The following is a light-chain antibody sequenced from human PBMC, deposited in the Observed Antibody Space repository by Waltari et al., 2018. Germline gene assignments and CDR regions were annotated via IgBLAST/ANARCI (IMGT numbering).Light chain of an antibody. CDR1: SGHSTNV. V-gene: IGLV4-69*01. CDR3: QTGGHGTWV. Sequence: QLVLTQSPSASASLGASVKLTCTLDSGHSTNVIAWLQQQPEKGPRFLMRVNSDGSHSKGDEIPERFSGSSSGTERYLTIASLQAEDEADYYCQTGGHGTWVFGGGTKLTVL. J-gene: IGLJ3*02. CDR2: VNSDGSH.